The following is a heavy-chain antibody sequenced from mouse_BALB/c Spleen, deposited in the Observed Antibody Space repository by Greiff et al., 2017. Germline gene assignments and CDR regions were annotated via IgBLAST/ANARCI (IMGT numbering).Heavy chain of an antibody. D-gene: IGHD4-1*01. CDR3: ARNWDYFDY. Sequence: QVQLQQSGPQLVRPGASVKISCKASGYSFTSYWMYWVKQRPGQGLEWIGMIDPSDIETRLNQKFKDKATLTVDKSSSTAYMQLSSPTSEDSAVYYCARNWDYFDYWGQGTTLTVSS. J-gene: IGHJ2*01. V-gene: IGHV1S126*01. CDR2: IDPSDIET. CDR1: GYSFTSYW.